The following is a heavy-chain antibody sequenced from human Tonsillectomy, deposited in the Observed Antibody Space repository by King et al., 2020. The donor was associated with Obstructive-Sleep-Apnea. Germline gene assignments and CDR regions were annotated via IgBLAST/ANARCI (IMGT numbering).Heavy chain of an antibody. D-gene: IGHD3-10*01. Sequence: VQLVESGAEVKKPGESLRISCKGSGYTFTSYWINWVRQMPGKGLEWMGRIDPSDSYANYSPSFQGHVTISTDKSITTAYLQWSSLKASDTAMYYCARVPLDYGSGSEYYYYGMDVWGQGTTVTVSS. J-gene: IGHJ6*02. CDR1: GYTFTSYW. V-gene: IGHV5-10-1*03. CDR3: ARVPLDYGSGSEYYYYGMDV. CDR2: IDPSDSYA.